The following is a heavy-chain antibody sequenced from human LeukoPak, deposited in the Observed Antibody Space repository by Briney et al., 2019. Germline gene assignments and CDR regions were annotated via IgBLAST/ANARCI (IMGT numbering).Heavy chain of an antibody. V-gene: IGHV3-48*02. D-gene: IGHD6-19*01. CDR2: ISSSSSTI. Sequence: GGSLRLSCAASGFTFSAYSMNWVRQAPGKGLEWVSYISSSSSTIYYADSVKGRFTISRDNAKNSLYLQMNGLRDEDTAVYYCARDGPSVAGTRYYYYYGMDVWGQGTTVTVSS. CDR3: ARDGPSVAGTRYYYYYGMDV. J-gene: IGHJ6*02. CDR1: GFTFSAYS.